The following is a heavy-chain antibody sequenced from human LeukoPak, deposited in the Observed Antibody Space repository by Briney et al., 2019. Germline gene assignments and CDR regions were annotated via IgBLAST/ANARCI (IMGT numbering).Heavy chain of an antibody. CDR2: ISGNGDST. J-gene: IGHJ4*02. Sequence: GGSLRLSCSASGFTFSSHAMHWVRQAPGKGLEYVSVISGNGDSTYYVDSVRGRFTISRDNSKNTLYLQMSSLRAEDTAVYYCVKDQYCSSATCYANFDSWGQGTLVTVSS. CDR3: VKDQYCSSATCYANFDS. CDR1: GFTFSSHA. V-gene: IGHV3-64D*06. D-gene: IGHD2-2*01.